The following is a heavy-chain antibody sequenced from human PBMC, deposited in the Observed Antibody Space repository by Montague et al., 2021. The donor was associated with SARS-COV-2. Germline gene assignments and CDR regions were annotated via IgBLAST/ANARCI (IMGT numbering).Heavy chain of an antibody. J-gene: IGHJ1*01. CDR2: IYNRGTT. D-gene: IGHD6-13*01. Sequence: SETLSLTSTVSDDSFSHYFWSWIRQPPGKGLEWIGNIYNRGTTNYNPSLKSRVSLSIDKSKNQFSLNLTSVTAADTAVYYCARVGTGYSSNLPSYFQHWGLGTLVTVSS. V-gene: IGHV4-59*01. CDR3: ARVGTGYSSNLPSYFQH. CDR1: DDSFSHYF.